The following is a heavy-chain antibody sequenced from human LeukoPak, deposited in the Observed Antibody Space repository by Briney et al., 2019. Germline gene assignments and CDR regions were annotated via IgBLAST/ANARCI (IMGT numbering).Heavy chain of an antibody. Sequence: GGSLRLSCAASGFTFSSYAMHWVRQAPGKGLEYVSAISSNGGSTYYANSVKGRFTISRDNSKNTLYLQMGSLRAEDMAVYYCARSVYDYYYGMDVWGQGTTVTVSS. CDR1: GFTFSSYA. CDR3: ARSVYDYYYGMDV. J-gene: IGHJ6*02. D-gene: IGHD5/OR15-5a*01. V-gene: IGHV3-64*01. CDR2: ISSNGGST.